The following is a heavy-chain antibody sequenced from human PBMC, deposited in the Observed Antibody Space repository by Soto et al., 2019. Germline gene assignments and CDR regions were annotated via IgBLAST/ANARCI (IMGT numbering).Heavy chain of an antibody. V-gene: IGHV3-30*18. J-gene: IGHJ6*02. Sequence: QVQLAESGGGVVQPGRSLRISCAASGFSFSNHGMQWVCQAPGKGLEWVAVISYDGNVKYYTDSVKGRFTISRDNSQSTLFLQMDSLRPEDAAVYYCAKDLKVSGGFHGSLNYYYGMDVWGQGTTVTVSS. CDR2: ISYDGNVK. D-gene: IGHD3-10*01. CDR3: AKDLKVSGGFHGSLNYYYGMDV. CDR1: GFSFSNHG.